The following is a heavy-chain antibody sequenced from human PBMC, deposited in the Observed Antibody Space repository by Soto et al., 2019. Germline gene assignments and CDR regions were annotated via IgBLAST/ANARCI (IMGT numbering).Heavy chain of an antibody. CDR2: ISGSGGVT. CDR1: GFTFKNYD. J-gene: IGHJ4*02. CDR3: AKDRQFRSYYESAGHYNN. D-gene: IGHD3-10*01. Sequence: EVQLLESGGGLVQPGGSLRLSCVASGFTFKNYDMRWVRQAPGKGLEWVSGISGSGGVTYYADSVKGRFTICRDNSKNTLYLQMNSLRANDTAVYYCAKDRQFRSYYESAGHYNNWGQGTLVTVSS. V-gene: IGHV3-23*01.